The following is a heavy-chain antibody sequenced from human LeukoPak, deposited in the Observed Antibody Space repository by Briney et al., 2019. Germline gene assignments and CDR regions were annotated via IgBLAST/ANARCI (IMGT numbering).Heavy chain of an antibody. CDR3: ARGGYYYDSSGYCYWYFDY. D-gene: IGHD3-22*01. Sequence: ASVKVSCKASGYTFTSYGISWVRQAPGQGLEWMGWISAYNGNTNYAQKLQGRVTMTTDTSTSTAYMELRSLRSDDTAVYYCARGGYYYDSSGYCYWYFDYWGQGTLVTVSS. J-gene: IGHJ4*02. CDR2: ISAYNGNT. V-gene: IGHV1-18*01. CDR1: GYTFTSYG.